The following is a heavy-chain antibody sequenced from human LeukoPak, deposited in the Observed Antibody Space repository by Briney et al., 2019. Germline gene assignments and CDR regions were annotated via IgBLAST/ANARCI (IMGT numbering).Heavy chain of an antibody. CDR3: AKHSGGGYTDY. CDR1: GYTFTSSG. V-gene: IGHV1-18*01. D-gene: IGHD6-19*01. CDR2: ISTYTGYS. J-gene: IGHJ4*02. Sequence: ASVKVSCKASGYTFTSSGISWVRPAPGQGLEWMGWISTYTGYSKYAQNLQGRVTMTADTSTSTAYMELSSLRSDDTAVYYCAKHSGGGYTDYWGQGTLVTVSS.